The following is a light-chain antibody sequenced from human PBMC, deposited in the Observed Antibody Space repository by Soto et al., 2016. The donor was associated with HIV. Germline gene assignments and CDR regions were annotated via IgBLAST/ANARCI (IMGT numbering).Light chain of an antibody. CDR2: GNN. CDR3: HSRXSTENHNYV. Sequence: SSELTQDPVVSVALGQTVMITCQGDSLRSFYASWYQQKPGQAPVLVMYGNNKRPSGIPARFSGSSSGNPASLTITGARAEDEADYYCHSRXSTENHNYVFGTGTKVTVL. CDR1: SLRSFY. V-gene: IGLV3-19*01. J-gene: IGLJ1*01.